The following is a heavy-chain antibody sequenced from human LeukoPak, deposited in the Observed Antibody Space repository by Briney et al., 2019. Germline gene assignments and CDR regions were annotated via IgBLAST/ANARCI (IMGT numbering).Heavy chain of an antibody. V-gene: IGHV4-59*01. D-gene: IGHD6-19*01. Sequence: SETLSLTCTVSGGSISSYYWSWVRQPPGKGLEWIGYIYYSGSNNYNPSLKSRVTISVDTSKNQFSLKLSSVTAADTAVYYCASGSLVAGTALCDYWGQGTLVTVSS. CDR2: IYYSGSN. CDR3: ASGSLVAGTALCDY. J-gene: IGHJ4*02. CDR1: GGSISSYY.